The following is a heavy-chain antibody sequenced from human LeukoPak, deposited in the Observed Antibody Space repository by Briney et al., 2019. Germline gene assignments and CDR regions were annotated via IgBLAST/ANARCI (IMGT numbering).Heavy chain of an antibody. Sequence: PSETMSLTCAVYGGSFSGYQWSWIRQPAGKGLEWIGEINHSGSTNYNPSLKSRVTISADTSKNQFSLKLTSVTAADTAVYYCARGGPYGLGGWGQGTLVTVPS. D-gene: IGHD3-10*01. CDR3: ARGGPYGLGG. CDR2: INHSGST. J-gene: IGHJ4*02. CDR1: GGSFSGYQ. V-gene: IGHV4-34*01.